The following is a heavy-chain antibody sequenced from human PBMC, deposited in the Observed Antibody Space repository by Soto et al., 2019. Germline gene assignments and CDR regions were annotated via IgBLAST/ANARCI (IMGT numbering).Heavy chain of an antibody. Sequence: PSETLSLTCTVSGGSFSSYYWSWIRQPAGKGLEWIGRIYTSGNSNYNPSLRSRITMSVDTAKNQLSLSLASVTAADTATYYCARGDSYGDYGEISFDSWGPGNLVTVSS. CDR1: GGSFSSYY. CDR2: IYTSGNS. J-gene: IGHJ4*02. CDR3: ARGDSYGDYGEISFDS. D-gene: IGHD4-17*01. V-gene: IGHV4-4*07.